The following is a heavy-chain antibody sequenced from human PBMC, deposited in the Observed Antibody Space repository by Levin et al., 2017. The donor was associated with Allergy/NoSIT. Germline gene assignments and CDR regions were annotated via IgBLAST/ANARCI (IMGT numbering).Heavy chain of an antibody. CDR2: LSYDGSNK. Sequence: GGSLRLSCAASGFTFSSYAMHWVRQAPGKGLEWVAVLSYDGSNKYYADSVKGRFTISRDNSKNTLYLQMNSLRAEDTAVYYCARTGTRGYSGYGLYYFDYWGQGTLVTVSS. CDR3: ARTGTRGYSGYGLYYFDY. D-gene: IGHD5-12*01. V-gene: IGHV3-30*04. CDR1: GFTFSSYA. J-gene: IGHJ4*02.